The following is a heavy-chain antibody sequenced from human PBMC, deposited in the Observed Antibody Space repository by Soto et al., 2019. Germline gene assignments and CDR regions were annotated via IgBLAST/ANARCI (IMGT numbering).Heavy chain of an antibody. Sequence: KQSQTLSLTCAISGDSVSSNSAAWNWIRQSPSRGLEWLGRTYYRSKWYNDYAVSVKSRITINPDTSKNQFSLQLNSVTPEDTAVYYCARDKVSSGWYPEGYYYYGMDVWGQGTTVTVSS. CDR2: TYYRSKWYN. CDR1: GDSVSSNSAA. D-gene: IGHD6-19*01. CDR3: ARDKVSSGWYPEGYYYYGMDV. V-gene: IGHV6-1*01. J-gene: IGHJ6*02.